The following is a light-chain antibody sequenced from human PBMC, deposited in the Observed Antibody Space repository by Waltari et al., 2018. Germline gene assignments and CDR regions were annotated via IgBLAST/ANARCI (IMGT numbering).Light chain of an antibody. CDR1: QSVSRT. V-gene: IGKV3-20*01. CDR3: QHYVRLPAT. Sequence: EIVLTQSPGPLSLSPGERATLSCRASQSVSRTLAWYQQKPGQAPSLLIYAASTRAPGIPDRFSGSGSGTDFSLTISRLEPEDFAMYYCQHYVRLPATFGQGTKVEIK. CDR2: AAS. J-gene: IGKJ1*01.